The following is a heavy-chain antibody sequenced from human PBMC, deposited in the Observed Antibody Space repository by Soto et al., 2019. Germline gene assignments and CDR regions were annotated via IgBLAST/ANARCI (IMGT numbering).Heavy chain of an antibody. CDR3: ATRGSFYFYGMDV. CDR1: GVNFNSHA. V-gene: IGHV3-23*01. J-gene: IGHJ6*01. CDR2: FTNSDGST. Sequence: EVQLLESGGGLVQPGGSLSLSCAASGVNFNSHAMDWVRQAPGKGLEWVSSFTNSDGSTYYADSVKGRFTISRDSSRTTVYLQMNSLRAEDTAVYYCATRGSFYFYGMDVWGQGTTVTVSS.